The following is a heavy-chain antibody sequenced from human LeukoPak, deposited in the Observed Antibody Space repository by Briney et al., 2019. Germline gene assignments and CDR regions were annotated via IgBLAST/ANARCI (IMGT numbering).Heavy chain of an antibody. J-gene: IGHJ5*02. D-gene: IGHD5-24*01. CDR3: ASLRDNWFDP. Sequence: GGSLRLSCAASGFTFSSYSMSWVRQAPGKGLEWVSVIYSGGSTYYADSVKGRFTISRDNSKNTLYLQMNSLRAEDTAVYYCASLRDNWFDPWGQGTLVTVSS. V-gene: IGHV3-66*01. CDR2: IYSGGST. CDR1: GFTFSSYS.